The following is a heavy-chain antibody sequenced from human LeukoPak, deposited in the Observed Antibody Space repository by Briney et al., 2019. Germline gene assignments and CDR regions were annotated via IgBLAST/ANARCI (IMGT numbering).Heavy chain of an antibody. D-gene: IGHD5-18*01. CDR1: GFTFSNYA. CDR3: ARDFSSAMVTLPFDY. J-gene: IGHJ4*02. Sequence: GGSLRLSCAASGFTFSNYAIHWVRQAPGKGLEWVAVISYDGSNKYYADSVKGRFTISRDNSKNTLYLQMNSLRAEDTAVYYCARDFSSAMVTLPFDYWGQGTLVTVSS. V-gene: IGHV3-30-3*01. CDR2: ISYDGSNK.